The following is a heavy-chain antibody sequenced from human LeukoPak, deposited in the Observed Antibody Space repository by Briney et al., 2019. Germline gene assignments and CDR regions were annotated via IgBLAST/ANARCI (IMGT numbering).Heavy chain of an antibody. D-gene: IGHD3-3*01. J-gene: IGHJ6*03. Sequence: PGGSLRLSCAASGFTFNSHWMHWVRQAPGKGLVWVSRINGDGSSTTYADSVRGRFTISRDNSKNTLYLQMNSLRAEDTAVYYCAKGSKEVLFTRDHYMDVWGKGTTVTISS. CDR3: AKGSKEVLFTRDHYMDV. CDR2: INGDGSST. V-gene: IGHV3-74*01. CDR1: GFTFNSHW.